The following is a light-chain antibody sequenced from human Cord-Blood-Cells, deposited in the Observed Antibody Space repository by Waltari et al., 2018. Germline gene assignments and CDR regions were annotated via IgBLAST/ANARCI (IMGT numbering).Light chain of an antibody. Sequence: DIQMTQSPSSVSASVGDTVTITCRASQGSSSWLAWYQQKPGKAPKLLIYAASSLQSGVPSRFSGSGSGTDFTLTISSLQPEDFATYYCQQANSFPITFGQGTRLEIK. V-gene: IGKV1D-12*01. CDR1: QGSSSW. CDR3: QQANSFPIT. CDR2: AAS. J-gene: IGKJ5*01.